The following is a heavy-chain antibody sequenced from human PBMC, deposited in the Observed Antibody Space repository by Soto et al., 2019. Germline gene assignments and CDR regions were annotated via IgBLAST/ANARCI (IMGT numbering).Heavy chain of an antibody. CDR1: GVTFSSYG. V-gene: IGHV3-33*01. CDR2: IWYDGSNK. J-gene: IGHJ4*02. CDR3: ARDHDTAMETLDY. Sequence: QVQLVESGGGVVQPGRSLRLSCAASGVTFSSYGMHWVRQAPGKGLEWVAVIWYDGSNKYYADSVKGRFTISRDNSKNTLYLQMNSLRAEDTAVYYCARDHDTAMETLDYWGQGTLVTVSS. D-gene: IGHD5-18*01.